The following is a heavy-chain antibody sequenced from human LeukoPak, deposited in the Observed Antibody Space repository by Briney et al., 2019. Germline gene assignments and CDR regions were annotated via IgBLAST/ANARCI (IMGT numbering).Heavy chain of an antibody. Sequence: GGSLRLSCAASGFTFSSYAMSWVRQAPGKGLEWVSAISGSGGSTYYADSVKGRFTIPRDNSKNTLYLQMSSLRAEDTAVYYCAKDKDIVVVPAAIGNWGQGTLVTVSS. D-gene: IGHD2-2*02. CDR3: AKDKDIVVVPAAIGN. CDR1: GFTFSSYA. V-gene: IGHV3-23*01. J-gene: IGHJ4*02. CDR2: ISGSGGST.